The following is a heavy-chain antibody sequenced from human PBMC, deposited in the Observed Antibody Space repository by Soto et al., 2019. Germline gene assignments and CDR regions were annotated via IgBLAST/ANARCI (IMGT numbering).Heavy chain of an antibody. V-gene: IGHV3-30*18. CDR1: GFAFSSFG. CDR3: AKDRPYIGSY. J-gene: IGHJ4*02. Sequence: QVQLVESGGGVVQPGRSLRLTCAASGFAFSSFGMHWVRQAPGKGLDWVAVISSDGNIEYYGDSVKGRFTIFRDNSKNTLYLQMNSLRPEDTAVYYCAKDRPYIGSYWGQGTLVTVSS. D-gene: IGHD1-26*01. CDR2: ISSDGNIE.